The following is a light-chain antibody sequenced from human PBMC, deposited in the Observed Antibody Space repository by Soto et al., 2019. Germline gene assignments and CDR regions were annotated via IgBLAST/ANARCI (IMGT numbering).Light chain of an antibody. V-gene: IGLV2-14*01. CDR3: SSYTANSTVV. CDR1: SSDVGGYDY. Sequence: QSVLTQPASVSGSPGQSIAISCTGTSSDVGGYDYVSWYQQYPGKAPKLIIYEVTNRPSGVSNRFSGSKSGNTASLTISGLQPEDETDYYCSSYTANSTVVFGTGTKLTVL. CDR2: EVT. J-gene: IGLJ1*01.